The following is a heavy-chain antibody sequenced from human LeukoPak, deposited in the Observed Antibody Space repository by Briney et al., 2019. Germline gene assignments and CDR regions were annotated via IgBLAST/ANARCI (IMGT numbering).Heavy chain of an antibody. J-gene: IGHJ4*02. CDR2: INHSGST. V-gene: IGHV4-34*01. CDR3: ARGATMVRGATSHFDY. CDR1: GGSFSGYY. Sequence: SETLSLTCAVYGGSFSGYYWSWIRQPPGKGLEWIGEINHSGSTNYNPSLKSRVTISVDTSKNQFSLKLSSVTAADTAVYYCARGATMVRGATSHFDYWGQGTLVTVSS. D-gene: IGHD3-10*01.